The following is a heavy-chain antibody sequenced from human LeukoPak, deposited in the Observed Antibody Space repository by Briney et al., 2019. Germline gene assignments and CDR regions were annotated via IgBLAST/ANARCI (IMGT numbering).Heavy chain of an antibody. CDR1: GGSFSGYY. J-gene: IGHJ6*02. V-gene: IGHV4-34*01. CDR3: ARESPSQGYGMDV. Sequence: SETLSLTCAVYGGSFSGYYWSWIRQPPGKGLEWIGEINHSGSPNYNPSLKSRVTISVDTSKNQFSLKLSSVTAADTAVYYCARESPSQGYGMDVWGQGTTVTVSS. CDR2: INHSGSP.